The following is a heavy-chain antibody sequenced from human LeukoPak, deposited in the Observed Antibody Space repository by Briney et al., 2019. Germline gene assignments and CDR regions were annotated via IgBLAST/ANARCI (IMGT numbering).Heavy chain of an antibody. J-gene: IGHJ3*02. CDR1: GFTFSSYG. CDR3: ARDTPPLSYDSSGYYSYDAFDI. Sequence: PGGSLRLSCAASGFTFSSYGMHWVRQAPGKGLEWVAVIWYDGSNKYYADSVKGRFTISRDNSKNTLYLQMNSLRAEDTAVYYCARDTPPLSYDSSGYYSYDAFDIWGQGTMVTVSS. V-gene: IGHV3-33*01. CDR2: IWYDGSNK. D-gene: IGHD3-22*01.